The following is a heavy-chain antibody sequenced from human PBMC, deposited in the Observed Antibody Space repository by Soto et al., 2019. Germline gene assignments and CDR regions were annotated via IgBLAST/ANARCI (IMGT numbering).Heavy chain of an antibody. CDR2: IYYSGST. CDR1: GGSISSGGYY. CDR3: ARDRVTRGYFDY. D-gene: IGHD3-10*01. Sequence: SETLSLTCTVSGGSISSGGYYWSWIRQHPGKGLEWIGYIYYSGSTYYNPSLKSRVTISVDTSKNQFSLKLSSVTAADTAVYYCARDRVTRGYFDYWGQGTLVTVSS. V-gene: IGHV4-31*03. J-gene: IGHJ4*02.